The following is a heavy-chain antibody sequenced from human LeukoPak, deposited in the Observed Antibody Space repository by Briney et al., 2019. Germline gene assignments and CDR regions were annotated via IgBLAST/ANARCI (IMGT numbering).Heavy chain of an antibody. J-gene: IGHJ3*02. CDR3: ARDRYYDSSGYHDAFDI. V-gene: IGHV3-30-3*01. CDR1: AFTFSSYA. Sequence: PGRSLRLSCAASAFTFSSYAMHWGRQAPGKGLEWVAVISYDGSNEYYADSVKGRFTISRDNSKDTLYLQMNSLRAEDTAVYYCARDRYYDSSGYHDAFDIWGQGTMVTVSS. CDR2: ISYDGSNE. D-gene: IGHD3-22*01.